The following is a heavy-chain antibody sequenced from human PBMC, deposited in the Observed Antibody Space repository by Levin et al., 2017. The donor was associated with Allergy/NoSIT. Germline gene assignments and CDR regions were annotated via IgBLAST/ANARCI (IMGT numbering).Heavy chain of an antibody. CDR2: ISGSGGST. CDR1: GFTFSSYA. CDR3: ARAGGYCTNGVCSAMLYYFDY. Sequence: GGSLRLSCAASGFTFSSYAMSWVRQAPGKGLEWVSAISGSGGSTYYADSVKGRFTISRDNSKNTLYLQMNSLRAEDTAVYYCARAGGYCTNGVCSAMLYYFDYWGQGTLVTVSS. D-gene: IGHD2-8*01. J-gene: IGHJ4*02. V-gene: IGHV3-23*01.